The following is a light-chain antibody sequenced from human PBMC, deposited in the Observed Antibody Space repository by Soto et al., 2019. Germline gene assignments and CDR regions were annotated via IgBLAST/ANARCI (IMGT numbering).Light chain of an antibody. J-gene: IGKJ5*01. CDR2: DAS. V-gene: IGKV3-11*01. Sequence: ETVLTQSPATLSLSPGERATLSCRASQSVDIYLAWYQQKPGQAPRLLIYDASNRATGIPARFSGSGSGTDFTLNISSVEPEDFAVYYCQQRKNWPPLTFGQGTRLEIK. CDR1: QSVDIY. CDR3: QQRKNWPPLT.